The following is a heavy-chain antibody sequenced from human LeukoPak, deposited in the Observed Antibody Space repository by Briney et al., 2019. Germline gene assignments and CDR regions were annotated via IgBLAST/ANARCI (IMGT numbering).Heavy chain of an antibody. CDR1: GYTFTSYG. CDR3: ARGVTFHYGGNSGGYYYYYYMDV. CDR2: ISAYNGNT. J-gene: IGHJ6*03. Sequence: ASVKVSCKASGYTFTSYGISWVRQAPGQGREWMGWISAYNGNTNYAQKLQGRVTMTTDTSTSTAYMELRSLRSDDTAVYYCARGVTFHYGGNSGGYYYYYYMDVWGKGTTVTVSS. D-gene: IGHD4-23*01. V-gene: IGHV1-18*01.